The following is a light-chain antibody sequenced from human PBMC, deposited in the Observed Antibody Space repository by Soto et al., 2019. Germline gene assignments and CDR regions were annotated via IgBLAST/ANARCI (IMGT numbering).Light chain of an antibody. V-gene: IGKV1-5*03. Sequence: DIQMTQSPSTLSASVGDRVTITCRASQSISSWFAWYQQKPGKAPTLLIYKASSLETGVPSRFCGSGCGTEFTLTIISLQPDNFATDYGQQDNSYSPYAFGKGTKLEIK. CDR3: QQDNSYSPYA. J-gene: IGKJ2*01. CDR2: KAS. CDR1: QSISSW.